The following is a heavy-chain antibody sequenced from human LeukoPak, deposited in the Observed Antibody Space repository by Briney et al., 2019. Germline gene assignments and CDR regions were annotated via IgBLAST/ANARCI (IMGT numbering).Heavy chain of an antibody. CDR2: FYYSGST. CDR1: GGSISSRSYY. CDR3: ARLSSYSSGLIQH. Sequence: PSETVSLTCTVWGGSISSRSYYWGWIRQPPGKGVGWSGSFYYSGSTYYNLSLKSRVTISVDTSKNQFSLKLSSVTAADTAVYYCARLSSYSSGLIQHWGQGTLVTVSS. J-gene: IGHJ1*01. V-gene: IGHV4-39*01. D-gene: IGHD6-19*01.